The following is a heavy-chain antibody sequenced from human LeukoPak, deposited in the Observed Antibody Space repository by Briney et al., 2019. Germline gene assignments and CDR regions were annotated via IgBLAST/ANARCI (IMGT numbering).Heavy chain of an antibody. CDR3: ARGRRSPMVRGSKLDV. CDR2: IYYSGST. V-gene: IGHV4-30-4*08. CDR1: GGSISSGDYY. Sequence: SQTLSLTCTVSGGSISSGDYYWSWIRQPPGKGLEWIGYIYYSGSTYYNPSLKSRVTISVDTSKNQFSLKLSSVTAADTAVYYCARGRRSPMVRGSKLDVWGQGTTVTVSS. D-gene: IGHD3-10*01. J-gene: IGHJ6*02.